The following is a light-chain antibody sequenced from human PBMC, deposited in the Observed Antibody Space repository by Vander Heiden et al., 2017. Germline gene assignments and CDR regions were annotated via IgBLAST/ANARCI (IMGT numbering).Light chain of an antibody. CDR2: WAS. Sequence: DIVMTQSPDSLAVSLGERATINCKSSQSVLYSSNNKNYLAWYQQKPGQPPKLLISWASTRVSGVPDRFSGSGSGTDFTLTINSLQAEDVAVYYCQQYYSTRTFGQGTKVEIK. CDR3: QQYYSTRT. J-gene: IGKJ1*01. CDR1: QSVLYSSNNKNY. V-gene: IGKV4-1*01.